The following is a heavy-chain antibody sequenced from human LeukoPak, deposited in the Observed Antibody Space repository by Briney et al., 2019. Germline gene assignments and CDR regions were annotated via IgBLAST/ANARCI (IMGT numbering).Heavy chain of an antibody. J-gene: IGHJ4*02. CDR2: VNCKSDGGTK. D-gene: IGHD3-16*01. CDR1: GCTFSNSW. V-gene: IGHV3-15*01. CDR3: ATAGYNYDNHGKDF. Sequence: PGGTLTLTCGASGCTFSNSWMTWVRQPPGKGLEWVGRVNCKSDGGTKDYGAPVKGRFTISRNDADNTVYLQMNSLKTEDTAVYYCATAGYNYDNHGKDFWGQGTLVTVTS.